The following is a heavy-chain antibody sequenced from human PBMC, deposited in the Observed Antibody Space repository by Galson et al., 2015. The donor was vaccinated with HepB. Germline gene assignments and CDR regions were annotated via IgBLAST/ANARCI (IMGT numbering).Heavy chain of an antibody. CDR3: ARDHPDYGSHLAT. Sequence: SVKVSCKASGYTFITSGISWVRQAPGQGLEWMGWIGAYNGNTNYAQKLQGRVTMTTDTSTNTAYMELRSLTSDDTAVYYCARDHPDYGSHLATWGQGTLVTVSS. V-gene: IGHV1-18*04. CDR1: GYTFITSG. J-gene: IGHJ5*02. D-gene: IGHD4-23*01. CDR2: IGAYNGNT.